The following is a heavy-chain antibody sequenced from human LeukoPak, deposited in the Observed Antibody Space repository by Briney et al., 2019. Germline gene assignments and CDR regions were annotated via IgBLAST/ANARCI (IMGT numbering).Heavy chain of an antibody. CDR2: MNPNSGNT. CDR3: ARGLLSYPRKAAAIA. Sequence: RASVTVSCTASGYTFTSYDINWVRQAPGQGIEWMGWMNPNSGNTDYEQTFQGRVTMTRNTSISAAYMELSSLRSEDTAVYYCARGLLSYPRKAAAIAWGQGTLVTVSS. D-gene: IGHD6-13*01. V-gene: IGHV1-8*01. CDR1: GYTFTSYD. J-gene: IGHJ5*02.